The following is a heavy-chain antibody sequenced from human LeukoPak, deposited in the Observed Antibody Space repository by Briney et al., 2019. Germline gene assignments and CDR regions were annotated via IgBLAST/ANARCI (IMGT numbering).Heavy chain of an antibody. CDR2: IYYSGST. V-gene: IGHV4-59*01. CDR1: GGSISSYY. D-gene: IGHD1-26*01. J-gene: IGHJ4*02. Sequence: SETLSLTCTVSGGSISSYYWSWIRQPPGKGLECIGYIYYSGSTNYNPSLKSRVTISVDTSKNQFSLKLNSVTAADTAVYYCARGLQVGNTGYYFDYWGQGTLVTVSS. CDR3: ARGLQVGNTGYYFDY.